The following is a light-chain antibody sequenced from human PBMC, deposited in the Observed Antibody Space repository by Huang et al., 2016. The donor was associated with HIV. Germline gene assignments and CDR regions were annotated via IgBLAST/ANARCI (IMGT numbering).Light chain of an antibody. CDR2: AAS. J-gene: IGKJ1*01. Sequence: EIVMTQSPATLSVSPGERATLSCRASQSVSSNLAWSQQKPGQAPRLLIYAASSRAPGLPARFRGRGSGTEFTLTISSLQSEDFAVYYCQQYNNWPRTFGQGTKVEIK. CDR1: QSVSSN. CDR3: QQYNNWPRT. V-gene: IGKV3-15*01.